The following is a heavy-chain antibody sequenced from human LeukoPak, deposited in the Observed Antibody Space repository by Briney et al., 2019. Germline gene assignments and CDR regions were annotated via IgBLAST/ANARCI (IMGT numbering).Heavy chain of an antibody. Sequence: PGGSLRLSCAASGFTLSSYSMNWVRQAPGKGLEWVSYISSSSSTIYYADSVKGRFTISRDNAKNSLYLQMNSLRAEDTAVYYCARSIFSRNSGSLNGAFDIWGQGTMVTVSS. CDR3: ARSIFSRNSGSLNGAFDI. D-gene: IGHD1-26*01. J-gene: IGHJ3*02. V-gene: IGHV3-48*01. CDR1: GFTLSSYS. CDR2: ISSSSSTI.